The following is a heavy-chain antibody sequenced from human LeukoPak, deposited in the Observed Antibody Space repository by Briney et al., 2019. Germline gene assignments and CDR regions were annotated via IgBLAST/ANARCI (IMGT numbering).Heavy chain of an antibody. CDR2: ISWNSGSI. V-gene: IGHV3-9*01. D-gene: IGHD4-17*01. J-gene: IGHJ4*02. CDR1: GYTFDDYA. Sequence: GGSLRLSCAASGYTFDDYAMHWVRQAPGKGLEWVSGISWNSGSIGYADSVKGRFTISRDNAKNSLYLQMNSLRAEDTALYYCAKGHDYGDYGTPLDYWGQGTLVTVSS. CDR3: AKGHDYGDYGTPLDY.